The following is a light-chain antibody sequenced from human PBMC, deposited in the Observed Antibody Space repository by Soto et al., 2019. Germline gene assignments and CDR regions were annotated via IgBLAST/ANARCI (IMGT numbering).Light chain of an antibody. CDR1: QTINGY. CDR2: GAS. CDR3: QQSYDMSIT. J-gene: IGKJ5*01. V-gene: IGKV1-39*01. Sequence: DIQMTQSPSSLSASVGDRVTITCRSSQTINGYLNWYQQKPGKAPKLLIYGASDLQSGVPSRLSGSGSVADFTLIISSLEPEDFATYYCQQSYDMSITFGQGTRLEIK.